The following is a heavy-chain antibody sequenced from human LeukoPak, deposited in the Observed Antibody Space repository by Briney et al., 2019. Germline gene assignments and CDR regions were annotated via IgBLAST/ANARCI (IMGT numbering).Heavy chain of an antibody. J-gene: IGHJ3*02. CDR1: DGSISSYY. Sequence: SETLSLTCTVSDGSISSYYWSRIRQPPGKGLEWIGYISYSGSTNYNPSLKSRVTISIDTSKNQFSLKLRSVTAADTAIYYCTRQGYDILTGYIDAFDIWGPGTMVTVSS. D-gene: IGHD3-9*01. CDR3: TRQGYDILTGYIDAFDI. V-gene: IGHV4-59*08. CDR2: ISYSGST.